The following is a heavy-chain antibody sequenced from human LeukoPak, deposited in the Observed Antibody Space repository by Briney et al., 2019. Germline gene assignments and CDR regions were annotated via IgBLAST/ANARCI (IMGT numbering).Heavy chain of an antibody. CDR2: ISSSSSYI. CDR1: GFTFSSYS. D-gene: IGHD6-13*01. CDR3: AFGSWYSGY. J-gene: IGHJ4*02. Sequence: GGSLSLSCAPSGFTFSSYSMNWVRQAPGKGLEWASSISSSSSYIYYADSLKGRFTISRDNAKNSLYLQMSSLRAEDTAVYYCAFGSWYSGYWGQGTLVTVSS. V-gene: IGHV3-21*01.